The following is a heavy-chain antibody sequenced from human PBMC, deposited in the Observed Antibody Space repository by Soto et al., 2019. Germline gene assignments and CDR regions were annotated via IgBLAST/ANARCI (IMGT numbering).Heavy chain of an antibody. CDR2: INHSGST. V-gene: IGHV4-34*01. Sequence: QVQLQQWGAGLLKPSETLSLTCAVYGGSFSGYYWSWIRQPPGKGLEWIGEINHSGSTNYNPSLKRRVTISVDTSKNQFSLKLSSVTAADTAVYYCARGYRIAVAIDYWGQGTLVTVSS. CDR3: ARGYRIAVAIDY. D-gene: IGHD6-19*01. CDR1: GGSFSGYY. J-gene: IGHJ4*02.